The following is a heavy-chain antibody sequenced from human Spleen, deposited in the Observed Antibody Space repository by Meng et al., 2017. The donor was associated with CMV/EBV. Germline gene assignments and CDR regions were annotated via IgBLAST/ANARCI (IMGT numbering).Heavy chain of an antibody. J-gene: IGHJ6*02. CDR2: IYYRGST. D-gene: IGHD2-2*02. V-gene: IGHV4-39*07. CDR1: GGSIGSSTYY. CDR3: AGFVVVVPAAIRYYYYYGVDV. Sequence: GSLRLSCTVSGGSIGSSTYYWGWIRQPPGKGLEWIAIIYYRGSTYYSPSLKSRVTISLDTSKNQFSLKLSSVTAADTAVYYCAGFVVVVPAAIRYYYYYGVDVWGQGTTVTVSS.